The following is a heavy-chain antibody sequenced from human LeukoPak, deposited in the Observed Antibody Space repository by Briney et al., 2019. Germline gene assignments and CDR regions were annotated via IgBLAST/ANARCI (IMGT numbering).Heavy chain of an antibody. CDR2: IYYSGST. CDR1: GGSISSHF. J-gene: IGHJ5*02. D-gene: IGHD2-2*01. CDR3: ARDLGCSSTSCYEGNWFDP. V-gene: IGHV4-59*11. Sequence: SETLSLTCTVSGGSISSHFWNWIRQPPGKGLEWIGYIYYSGSTNYNPSLKSRVTISADTSRNQFSLNLRSVTAADTAVYYCARDLGCSSTSCYEGNWFDPWGQGTLVTVSS.